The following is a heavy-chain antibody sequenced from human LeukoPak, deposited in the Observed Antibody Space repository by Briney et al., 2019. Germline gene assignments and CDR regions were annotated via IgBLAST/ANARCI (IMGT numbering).Heavy chain of an antibody. CDR3: ERGWEPAYYYGSRSSRRGPYFDY. V-gene: IGHV4-59*12. J-gene: IGHJ4*02. CDR2: IYYTGAT. Sequence: SETLPLTCTVSGGSISSYYWSWIRLPPGKGLEWIGYIYYTGATYYNPSLKSRVTISVDTSKNQFSLKLSSVTAADTAVYYCERGWEPAYYYGSRSSRRGPYFDYWGQGTLVTVSS. CDR1: GGSISSYY. D-gene: IGHD3-10*01.